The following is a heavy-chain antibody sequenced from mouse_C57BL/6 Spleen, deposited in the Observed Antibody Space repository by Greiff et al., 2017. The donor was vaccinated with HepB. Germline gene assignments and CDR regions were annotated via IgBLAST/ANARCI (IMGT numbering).Heavy chain of an antibody. CDR1: GYTFTSYW. CDR3: ARTVDYYAMDY. J-gene: IGHJ4*01. Sequence: QVHVKQPGAELVRPGSSVKLSCKASGYTFTSYWMHWVKQRPIQGLEWIGNIDPSDSETHYNQKFKDKATLTVDKSSSTAYMQLSSLTSEDSAVYYCARTVDYYAMDYWGQGTSVTVSS. V-gene: IGHV1-52*01. CDR2: IDPSDSET. D-gene: IGHD1-1*01.